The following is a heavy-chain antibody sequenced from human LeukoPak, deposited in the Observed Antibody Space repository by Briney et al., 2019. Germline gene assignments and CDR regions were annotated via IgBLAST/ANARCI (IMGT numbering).Heavy chain of an antibody. CDR2: IRYDGSNK. D-gene: IGHD6-19*01. J-gene: IGHJ4*02. V-gene: IGHV3-30*02. CDR1: GFIFSRYG. Sequence: PGGSLRLSCAASGFIFSRYGMHWVRQAPGKGLEGVAFIRYDGSNKYYADSVKGRFTISRDNSKNTLYLQMNSLRAEDTAVYYCAKNDFGSGWVGDYWGQGTLVTVSS. CDR3: AKNDFGSGWVGDY.